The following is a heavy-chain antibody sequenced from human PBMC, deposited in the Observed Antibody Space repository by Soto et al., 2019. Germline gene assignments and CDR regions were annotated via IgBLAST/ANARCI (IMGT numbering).Heavy chain of an antibody. J-gene: IGHJ6*02. CDR3: ARVRRRDWEMIQTVTYFYYGMDV. CDR1: GFTFSFYW. Sequence: EVQLVESGGGLVQPRGSQRLSCAVSGFTFSFYWMAWVRQAPGKGLEWVASINQDGSDKSYVDSVRGRFTISRDDDKNALYLQMNSLGAEDTAVYYCARVRRRDWEMIQTVTYFYYGMDVWGQGTTVTVSS. V-gene: IGHV3-7*01. D-gene: IGHD1-26*01. CDR2: INQDGSDK.